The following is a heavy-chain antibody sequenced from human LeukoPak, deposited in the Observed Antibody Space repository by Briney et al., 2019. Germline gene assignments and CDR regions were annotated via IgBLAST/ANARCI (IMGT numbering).Heavy chain of an antibody. CDR1: GFTFSSYG. V-gene: IGHV3-30*18. D-gene: IGHD3-3*01. CDR3: AKLLTYYDFWSGYYREPYYYYYGMDV. Sequence: GGSLRLSCAASGFTFSSYGMHWVRQAPGKGLEGVAVISYDGSNKYYADSVKGRFTISRDNSKNTLYLQMNSLRAEDTAVYYCAKLLTYYDFWSGYYREPYYYYYGMDVWGQGTTVTVSS. CDR2: ISYDGSNK. J-gene: IGHJ6*02.